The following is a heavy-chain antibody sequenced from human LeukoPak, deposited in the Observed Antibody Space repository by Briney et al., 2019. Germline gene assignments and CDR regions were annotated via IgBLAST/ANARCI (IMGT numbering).Heavy chain of an antibody. V-gene: IGHV1-2*02. Sequence: GASVKVSCKAAGYNFTDYYMHWVRQAPGQGLEWMGYINPKNGDTNYAQKFQDRVTMTRDTSITTAYMELSSLRSDDRAFYYCARDPEIGDTTGYYSFDFWGQGTLVTVSS. CDR2: INPKNGDT. CDR3: ARDPEIGDTTGYYSFDF. J-gene: IGHJ4*02. CDR1: GYNFTDYY. D-gene: IGHD3-9*01.